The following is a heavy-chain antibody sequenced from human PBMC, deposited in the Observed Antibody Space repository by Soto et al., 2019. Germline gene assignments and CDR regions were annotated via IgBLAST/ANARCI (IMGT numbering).Heavy chain of an antibody. CDR1: GFTFSTYS. J-gene: IGHJ6*02. CDR2: ITGSSNYI. CDR3: ARDEEARPYFYGMDV. V-gene: IGHV3-21*01. D-gene: IGHD6-6*01. Sequence: GGSLRLSCAASGFTFSTYSMNWVRQAPGKGLEWVSSITGSSNYIYYADSMKGRFTISRDNAKNSLYLQMNSLRAEDTAVYYCARDEEARPYFYGMDVWGQGTTVTVSS.